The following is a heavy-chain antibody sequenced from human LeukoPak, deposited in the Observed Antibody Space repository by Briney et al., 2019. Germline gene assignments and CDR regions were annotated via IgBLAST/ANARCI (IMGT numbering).Heavy chain of an antibody. V-gene: IGHV3-30*02. CDR1: GFTFSSYG. CDR2: MHSDGTNK. D-gene: IGHD1-26*01. J-gene: IGHJ4*02. CDR3: ARGRGSTSRY. Sequence: PGGSLRLSCAASGFTFSSYGMHWVRQAPGKGLEWVTFMHSDGTNKYYADSVKGRFTVSRDNSKNTLYLQMNSLRAEDTAVYYCARGRGSTSRYWGQGTLVTVSS.